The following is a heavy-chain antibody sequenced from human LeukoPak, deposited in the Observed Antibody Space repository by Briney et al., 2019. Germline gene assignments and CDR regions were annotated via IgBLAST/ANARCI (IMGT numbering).Heavy chain of an antibody. J-gene: IGHJ4*02. CDR1: GYTFTSYD. Sequence: ASLKVSCKASGYTFTSYDINWVRQAPGQGLEWMGWMNPNSGNTGYAQKFQGRVTMTRNNSISTAYMELSSLRSEDTAVYYCARSTVVTRVGYWGQGTLVTVSS. V-gene: IGHV1-8*01. CDR3: ARSTVVTRVGY. CDR2: MNPNSGNT. D-gene: IGHD4-23*01.